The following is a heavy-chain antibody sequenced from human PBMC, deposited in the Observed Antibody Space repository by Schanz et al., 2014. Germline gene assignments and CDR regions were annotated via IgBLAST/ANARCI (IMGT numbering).Heavy chain of an antibody. CDR2: LNFDETYT. Sequence: EVQLVESGGEFIQPGWSLRLSCEASGFTFSRYWMHWVRQAPGKGLEWVSRLNFDETYTSYADSVKGRFTISRDNAKNTVYLQMTSLRVEDTAVYYCARGGADSAMAHEYWGRGTLVTVSS. V-gene: IGHV3-74*01. D-gene: IGHD5-18*01. CDR1: GFTFSRYW. CDR3: ARGGADSAMAHEY. J-gene: IGHJ4*02.